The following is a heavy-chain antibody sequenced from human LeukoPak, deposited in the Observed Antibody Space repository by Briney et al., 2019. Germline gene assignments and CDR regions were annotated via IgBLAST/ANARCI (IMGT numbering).Heavy chain of an antibody. J-gene: IGHJ4*02. V-gene: IGHV1-18*01. CDR3: ARVPIWFGELVVDY. D-gene: IGHD3-10*01. CDR2: ISAYNGNT. CDR1: GHTFTSYG. Sequence: ASVKVSCKASGHTFTSYGISWVRQAPGQGLEWMGWISAYNGNTNYAQKLQGRVTMTTDTSTSTAYTELRSLRSDDTAVYYCARVPIWFGELVVDYWGQGTLVTVSS.